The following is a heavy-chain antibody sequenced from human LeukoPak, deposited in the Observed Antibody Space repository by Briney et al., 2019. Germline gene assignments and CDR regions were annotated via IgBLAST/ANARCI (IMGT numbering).Heavy chain of an antibody. J-gene: IGHJ6*03. CDR2: IGTASDT. Sequence: GGSLRLSCASSGFTFSSFDMHWVRQPTGQGLEWVSTIGTASDTYYPGSVEGRFTLSRDNAKNSLYLQMNSLTAGDTAVYYCARGPPRGKYYYMDVWGKGTTVTVSS. CDR3: ARGPPRGKYYYMDV. D-gene: IGHD1-1*01. V-gene: IGHV3-13*01. CDR1: GFTFSSFD.